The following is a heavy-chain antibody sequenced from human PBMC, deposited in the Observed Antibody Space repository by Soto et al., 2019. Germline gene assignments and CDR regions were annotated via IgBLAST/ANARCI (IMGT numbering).Heavy chain of an antibody. CDR1: GFTFSSYA. CDR3: AREVQYCGSTSCYSGLFDY. V-gene: IGHV3-30-3*01. D-gene: IGHD2-2*01. Sequence: GLSLRLPCAASGFTFSSYAMHWVRQAPGKGLEWVAVISYDGSNKYYADSVKGRFTISRDNSKNTLYLQMNSLRAEDTAVYYCAREVQYCGSTSCYSGLFDYWGQGTQVTVAS. CDR2: ISYDGSNK. J-gene: IGHJ4*02.